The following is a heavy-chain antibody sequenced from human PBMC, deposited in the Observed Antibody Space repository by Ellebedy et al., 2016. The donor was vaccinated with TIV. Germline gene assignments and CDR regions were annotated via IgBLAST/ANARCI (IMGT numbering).Heavy chain of an antibody. V-gene: IGHV4-34*01. CDR3: ARGRPRRHKYYYYYGMDV. CDR2: INHSGST. J-gene: IGHJ6*02. Sequence: MPSETLSLTCAVYGGSFSDYCWSWIRQPPGKGLEWIGEINHSGSTNYNSSLKSRFTVSVDTSKNQFSLKLSSVTAADTAVYYCARGRPRRHKYYYYYGMDVWGQGTTVTVSS. CDR1: GGSFSDYC.